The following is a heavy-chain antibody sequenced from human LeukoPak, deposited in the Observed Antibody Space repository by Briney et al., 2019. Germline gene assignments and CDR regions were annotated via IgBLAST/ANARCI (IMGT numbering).Heavy chain of an antibody. Sequence: GESLKISCKVSGYSFTNYWIGWVRQMPGKGLEWMGIIYPDDSDSRYSPSFQGQVTISADRSISTAYLHWSSLKVSDTAMYYCARASRDGYNQNFDYWGQGTLVTVSS. J-gene: IGHJ4*02. D-gene: IGHD5-24*01. V-gene: IGHV5-51*01. CDR3: ARASRDGYNQNFDY. CDR1: GYSFTNYW. CDR2: IYPDDSDS.